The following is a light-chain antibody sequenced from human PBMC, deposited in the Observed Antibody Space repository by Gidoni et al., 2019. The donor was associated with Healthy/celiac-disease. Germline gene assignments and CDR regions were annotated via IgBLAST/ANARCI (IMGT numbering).Light chain of an antibody. CDR2: RNK. CDR3: AAWDDSLSGRV. CDR1: SPNFGSNS. Sequence: QSVLPQPPSASGTPGQRVTISCSGSSPNFGSNSVYWYHQLPGTAPKLLIYRNKQRPPGVPDRFSCSKSGTSASLAISGLRSEDEADYYCAAWDDSLSGRVFGGGTKLTVL. V-gene: IGLV1-47*01. J-gene: IGLJ3*02.